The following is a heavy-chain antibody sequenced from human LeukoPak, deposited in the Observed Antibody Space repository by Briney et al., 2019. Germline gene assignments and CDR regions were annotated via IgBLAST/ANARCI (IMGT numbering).Heavy chain of an antibody. D-gene: IGHD3-9*01. CDR2: ISYDGSNK. CDR1: GFTFSSYA. J-gene: IGHJ6*02. CDR3: AKEETSGLTEDGMDV. Sequence: PGGSLRLSCAASGFTFSSYAMHWVRQAPGKGLEWVAVISYDGSNKYYADSVKGRFTISRDNSKNTLYLQMNSLRAEDTAVYYCAKEETSGLTEDGMDVWGQGTTVTVSS. V-gene: IGHV3-30*04.